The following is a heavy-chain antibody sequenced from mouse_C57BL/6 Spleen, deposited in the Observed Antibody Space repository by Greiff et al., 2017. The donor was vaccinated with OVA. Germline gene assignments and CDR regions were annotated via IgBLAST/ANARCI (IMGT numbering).Heavy chain of an antibody. D-gene: IGHD2-5*01. V-gene: IGHV5-6*01. J-gene: IGHJ4*01. CDR1: GFTFSSYG. Sequence: EVKLVESGGDLVKPGGSLKLSCAASGFTFSSYGMSWVRQTPDKRLEWVASFSSGGSYTYYPDSVTGRFTFSRDNAKNPLYMQMSSLKSEDTALYYCARQEGYSNYLYYYAMDYWGQGTSVTVSS. CDR2: FSSGGSYT. CDR3: ARQEGYSNYLYYYAMDY.